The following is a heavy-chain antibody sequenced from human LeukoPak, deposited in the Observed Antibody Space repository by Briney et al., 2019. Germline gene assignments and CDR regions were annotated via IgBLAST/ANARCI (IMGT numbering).Heavy chain of an antibody. D-gene: IGHD3-22*01. CDR2: SRAKADGGTT. J-gene: IGHJ5*02. Sequence: KTGGSLRLSCAASGFTFSTAFLNWVRQAPGKGLEWVGRSRAKADGGTTDYAALVEDRFTISRDDSKNSLYLQMNSLKTEDTAVYFCTTGAPNSGFLFDHWGQGTLVAVSS. V-gene: IGHV3-15*01. CDR3: TTGAPNSGFLFDH. CDR1: GFTFSTAF.